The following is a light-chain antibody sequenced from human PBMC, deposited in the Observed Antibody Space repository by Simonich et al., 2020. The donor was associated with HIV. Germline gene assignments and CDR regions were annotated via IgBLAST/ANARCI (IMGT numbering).Light chain of an antibody. CDR3: QQYYSTPLT. CDR1: QSVLYSSNNKNY. CDR2: WAS. V-gene: IGKV4-1*01. Sequence: DIVMTQSPDSLAVSLGERATINCKSSQSVLYSSNNKNYLALYQQKPGQPPKLLIYWASTRGSGVPYRFSGSGSGTDFTLTISSLQAEDVAVYYCQQYYSTPLTFGGGTKVEIK. J-gene: IGKJ4*02.